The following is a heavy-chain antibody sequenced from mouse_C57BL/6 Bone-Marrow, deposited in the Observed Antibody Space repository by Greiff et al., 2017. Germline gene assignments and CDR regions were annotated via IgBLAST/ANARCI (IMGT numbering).Heavy chain of an antibody. Sequence: QVQLQQPGAELVRPGTSVKLSCKASGYTFTRYWMHWVKQRPGQGLEWIGVIDPSDSYTNYNQKFKGKATLTVDTSSSTAYMQLSSLTSEDSAVYYCARTTVVEDYFDYWGQGTTLTVSS. CDR1: GYTFTRYW. CDR2: IDPSDSYT. V-gene: IGHV1-59*01. J-gene: IGHJ2*01. D-gene: IGHD1-1*01. CDR3: ARTTVVEDYFDY.